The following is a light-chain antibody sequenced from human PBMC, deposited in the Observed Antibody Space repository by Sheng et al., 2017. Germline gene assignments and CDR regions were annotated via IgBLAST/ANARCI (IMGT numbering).Light chain of an antibody. J-gene: IGKJ1*01. CDR2: AIS. CDR1: QSVNSDY. Sequence: EIVLTQSPGTLSLSPGERATLSCRASQSVNSDYLAWYQQKPGQAPRLLISAISSRATGIPERFSGSGSGTDFTLTISRLEPEDFAVYYCQQYGRSPRTFGQGTKVEV. CDR3: QQYGRSPRT. V-gene: IGKV3-20*01.